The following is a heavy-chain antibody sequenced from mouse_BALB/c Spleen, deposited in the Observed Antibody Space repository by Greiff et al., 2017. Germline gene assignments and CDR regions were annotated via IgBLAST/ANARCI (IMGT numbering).Heavy chain of an antibody. V-gene: IGHV3-2*02. CDR1: GYSITSDYA. Sequence: EVQLVESGPGLVKPSQSLSLTCTVTGYSITSDYAWNWIRQFPGNKLEWMGYISYSGSTSYNPSLKSRISITRDTSKNQFFLQLNSVTTEDTATYYCARRAIYYGSLSYYAMDYWGQGTSVTVSS. D-gene: IGHD1-1*01. CDR3: ARRAIYYGSLSYYAMDY. J-gene: IGHJ4*01. CDR2: ISYSGST.